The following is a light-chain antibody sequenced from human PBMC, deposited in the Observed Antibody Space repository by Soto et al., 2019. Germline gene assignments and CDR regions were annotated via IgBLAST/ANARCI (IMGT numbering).Light chain of an antibody. CDR3: QESYTSLFT. J-gene: IGKJ3*01. Sequence: DIQMTQSPSSLSASVGDRVTITCRGSQTINNYLNWYQQKPGKAPKLLIYAASSLQSGVPSRFSGSGSVTDFTLTISSLHPEDFATYYCQESYTSLFTFGPGTKVDI. V-gene: IGKV1-39*01. CDR2: AAS. CDR1: QTINNY.